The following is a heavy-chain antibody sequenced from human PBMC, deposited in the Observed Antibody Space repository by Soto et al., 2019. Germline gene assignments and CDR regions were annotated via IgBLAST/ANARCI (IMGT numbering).Heavy chain of an antibody. V-gene: IGHV4-59*01. Sequence: SETLSLTCTVAGGSISSYYWSWIRQPPGKGLEWIGYIYYSGSTNYNPSLKSRVTISVDTSKNQFSLKLSSVTAADTAVYYCARFYRTNQAFDYWGQGTLVTVSS. D-gene: IGHD3-3*01. CDR1: GGSISSYY. J-gene: IGHJ4*02. CDR2: IYYSGST. CDR3: ARFYRTNQAFDY.